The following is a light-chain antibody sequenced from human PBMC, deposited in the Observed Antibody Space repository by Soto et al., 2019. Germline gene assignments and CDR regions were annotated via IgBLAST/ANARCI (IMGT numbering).Light chain of an antibody. CDR1: QSVSSY. V-gene: IGKV3-11*01. CDR3: QQRGNWPRT. J-gene: IGKJ1*01. Sequence: EIVLTQSPATLSLSPGERATLSCRASQSVSSYLAWYQQKLGQAPRLLIYDASKRATGIPARFSGSGSGTDFTLTIINLEPEDFAVYYCQQRGNWPRTFGQGTKVDIK. CDR2: DAS.